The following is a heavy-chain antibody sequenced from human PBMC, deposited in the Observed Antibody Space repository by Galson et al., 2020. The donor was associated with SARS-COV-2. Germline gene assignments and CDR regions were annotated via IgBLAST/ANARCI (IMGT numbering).Heavy chain of an antibody. V-gene: IGHV1-18*01. J-gene: IGHJ5*02. Sequence: SVKVSCKASGYTFTSYGISWVRQAPGQGLECMGWISAYNVNTNYAQKLQGRVTMTTDTSTSTAYMELRSLRSDDTAVYYCARESLQQSKGRWYNWFDPWGQGTLVTVSS. CDR1: GYTFTSYG. CDR2: ISAYNVNT. D-gene: IGHD2-15*01. CDR3: ARESLQQSKGRWYNWFDP.